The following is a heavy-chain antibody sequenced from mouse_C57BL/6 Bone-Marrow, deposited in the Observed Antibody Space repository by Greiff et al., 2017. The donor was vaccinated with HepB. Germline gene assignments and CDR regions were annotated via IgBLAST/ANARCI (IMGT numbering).Heavy chain of an antibody. J-gene: IGHJ2*01. CDR1: GYTFTSYW. CDR2: IDPSDSYT. V-gene: IGHV1-50*01. CDR3: FYYDYDEGYFDY. Sequence: VKLQQPGAELVKPGASVKLSCKASGYTFTSYWMQWVKQRPGQGLEWIGEIDPSDSYTNYNQKFKGKATLTVDTSSSTAYMQLSSLTSEDSAVYYCFYYDYDEGYFDYWGQGTTLTVSS. D-gene: IGHD2-4*01.